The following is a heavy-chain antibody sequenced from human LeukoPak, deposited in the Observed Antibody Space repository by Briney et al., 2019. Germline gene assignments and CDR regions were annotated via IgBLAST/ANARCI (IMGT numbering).Heavy chain of an antibody. V-gene: IGHV4-39*01. J-gene: IGHJ4*02. CDR3: ARLPEGIAVAEGYFDY. Sequence: SETLSLTCTVSGGSISSSSYYWGWIRQPPGKGLEWIGSIYYSGSTYYNPSLKSRVTISVDTSKNQFSLKLSSVTAADTAVYYCARLPEGIAVAEGYFDYWGQGTLVTVSS. D-gene: IGHD6-19*01. CDR1: GGSISSSSYY. CDR2: IYYSGST.